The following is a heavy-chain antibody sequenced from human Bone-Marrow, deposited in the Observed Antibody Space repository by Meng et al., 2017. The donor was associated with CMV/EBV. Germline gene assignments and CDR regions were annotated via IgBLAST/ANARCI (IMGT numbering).Heavy chain of an antibody. CDR2: ISSSSSYI. D-gene: IGHD4-17*01. V-gene: IGHV3-21*01. J-gene: IGHJ4*02. CDR1: GFTFSSYV. Sequence: GGSLRLSCAASGFTFSSYVMNWVRQAPGKGLEWVSSISSSSSYIYYADSVKGRFTISRDNAKNSLYLQMNSLRAEDTAVYYCARDQDYGDIPDFDYWGQGTLVTVSS. CDR3: ARDQDYGDIPDFDY.